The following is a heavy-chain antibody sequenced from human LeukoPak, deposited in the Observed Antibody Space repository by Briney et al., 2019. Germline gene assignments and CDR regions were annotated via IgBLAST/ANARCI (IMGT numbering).Heavy chain of an antibody. Sequence: PSETLSLTCTVSGGSISSYYWSWIRQPPGKGLEWIGYIYYSGNTNYNPSLKSRVTISVDTSKNQFSLKLSSVTAADTAVYYCARLVVGLLNWFDPWGQGTLVTVSS. J-gene: IGHJ5*02. CDR2: IYYSGNT. V-gene: IGHV4-59*08. CDR3: ARLVVGLLNWFDP. D-gene: IGHD2-21*01. CDR1: GGSISSYY.